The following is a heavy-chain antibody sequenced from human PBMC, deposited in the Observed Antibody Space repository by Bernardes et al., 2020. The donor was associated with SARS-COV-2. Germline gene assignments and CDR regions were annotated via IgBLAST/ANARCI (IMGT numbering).Heavy chain of an antibody. D-gene: IGHD4-17*01. CDR1: GYSFTSYW. CDR2: IDPSDSYT. Sequence: GESLKISCKGSGYSFTSYWITWVRQMPGKGLECMGRIDPSDSYTIYSSSFQGHVTISADKSISTAFLQWSSLKASDTAMYYCARQGEDYGDSLDYWGQGTLVTVSS. J-gene: IGHJ4*02. CDR3: ARQGEDYGDSLDY. V-gene: IGHV5-10-1*01.